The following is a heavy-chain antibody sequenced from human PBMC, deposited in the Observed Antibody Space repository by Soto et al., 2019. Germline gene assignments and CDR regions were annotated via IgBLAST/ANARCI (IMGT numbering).Heavy chain of an antibody. CDR2: ISDGGGST. J-gene: IGHJ1*01. CDR3: AKDREGGYGEGGYCTSASCYVFYQH. V-gene: IGHV3-23*01. D-gene: IGHD2-2*01. CDR1: GFTFSNFA. Sequence: GGSLRLSCAASGFTFSNFAMSWVRQAPGKGLEWVSVISDGGGSTYSADSVKGRFLISRDNSKNTLYLQMNNLRAEDTAVYYCAKDREGGYGEGGYCTSASCYVFYQHWGQGTLVTVSS.